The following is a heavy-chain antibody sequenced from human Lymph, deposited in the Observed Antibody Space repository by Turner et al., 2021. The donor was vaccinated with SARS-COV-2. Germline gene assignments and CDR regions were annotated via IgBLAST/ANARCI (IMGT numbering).Heavy chain of an antibody. CDR1: GGSLSSSSYY. CDR3: ARAPFIIVLMMYASGYFDN. Sequence: QLQLQESGPGLVKPSETLSLTCTVSGGSLSSSSYYWGWIRQPPGKGLGWMGSMYYSGSTYYNPSLKSRVTISVDTSKNQFSLKLSSVTAADTAVDYCARAPFIIVLMMYASGYFDNWGQGTLVTVSS. V-gene: IGHV4-39*01. CDR2: MYYSGST. J-gene: IGHJ4*02. D-gene: IGHD2-8*01.